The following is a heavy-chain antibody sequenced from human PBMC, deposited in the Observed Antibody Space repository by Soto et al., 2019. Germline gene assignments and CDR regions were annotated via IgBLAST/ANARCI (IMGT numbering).Heavy chain of an antibody. J-gene: IGHJ4*02. CDR1: GFTFSSYG. D-gene: IGHD3-9*01. V-gene: IGHV3-33*01. CDR2: IWYDGSNK. Sequence: GGSLRLSCAASGFTFSSYGMHWVRQAPGKGLEWVAVIWYDGSNKYYADSVKGRFTISRDNSKNTLYLQMNSLRAEDTAVYYCARGPYFDWLGFDYWGQGTLVTVSS. CDR3: ARGPYFDWLGFDY.